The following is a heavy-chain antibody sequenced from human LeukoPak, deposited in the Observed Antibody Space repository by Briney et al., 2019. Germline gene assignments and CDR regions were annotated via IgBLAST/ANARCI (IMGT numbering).Heavy chain of an antibody. CDR2: ISYDGSNK. Sequence: PGGSLRLSCAASGFTFSSYAMHWVRQSPGKGLEWVAVISYDGSNKYYADSVKGRFTIFRDTSKNTLYLQMNSLRAEDTAVYYCARDPSSGYYYYGMDVWGQGTTVTVSS. V-gene: IGHV3-30*14. CDR1: GFTFSSYA. CDR3: ARDPSSGYYYYGMDV. J-gene: IGHJ6*02. D-gene: IGHD1-26*01.